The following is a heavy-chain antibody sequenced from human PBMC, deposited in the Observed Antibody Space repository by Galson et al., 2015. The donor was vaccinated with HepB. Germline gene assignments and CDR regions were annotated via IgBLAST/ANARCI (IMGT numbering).Heavy chain of an antibody. V-gene: IGHV3-30*04. CDR3: ARDPGFHPKTTVTTTGFDY. Sequence: SLRLSCAASGFTFSSYAMHWVRQAPGKGLEWVAVISYDGSNKYYADSVKGRFTISRDNSKNTLYLQMNSLRAEDTAVYYCARDPGFHPKTTVTTTGFDYWGQGTLVTVSS. D-gene: IGHD4-17*01. J-gene: IGHJ4*02. CDR2: ISYDGSNK. CDR1: GFTFSSYA.